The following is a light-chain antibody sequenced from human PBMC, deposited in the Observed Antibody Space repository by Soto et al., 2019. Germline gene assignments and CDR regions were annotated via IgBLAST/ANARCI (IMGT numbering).Light chain of an antibody. Sequence: AVSVSITYRATQTISTRMAWYQQQPGKGPTPLVYVASTLQSGVASRFSVSGSGTEFALIISILKPDASATDNCHWYPNTNYPWTFGQGTKVDIK. J-gene: IGKJ1*01. CDR3: HWYPNTNYPWT. CDR1: QTISTR. V-gene: IGKV1-5*01. CDR2: VAS.